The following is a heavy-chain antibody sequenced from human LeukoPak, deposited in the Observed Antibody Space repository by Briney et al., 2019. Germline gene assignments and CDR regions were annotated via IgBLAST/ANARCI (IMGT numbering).Heavy chain of an antibody. Sequence: ASVKVSCKASGYTFNSYAISWVRQAPGQGLEWMGWISTYNGNAIYAQNLQGRVTMTTDTSTSTAYMELRSLRSEDTAVYYCARIGLRGVIISRPLDYWGQGTLVTVSS. J-gene: IGHJ4*02. CDR2: ISTYNGNA. CDR3: ARIGLRGVIISRPLDY. CDR1: GYTFNSYA. V-gene: IGHV1-18*01. D-gene: IGHD3-16*02.